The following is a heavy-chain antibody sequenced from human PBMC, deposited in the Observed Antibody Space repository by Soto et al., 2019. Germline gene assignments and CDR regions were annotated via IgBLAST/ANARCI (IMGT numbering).Heavy chain of an antibody. CDR1: GFTFSSYA. V-gene: IGHV3-30-3*01. J-gene: IGHJ5*02. CDR2: ISYDGSNK. D-gene: IGHD6-13*01. Sequence: GGSLRLSCAASGFTFSSYAMHWVRQAPGKGLEWVAVISYDGSNKYYADSVKGRFTISRDNSKNTLYLQMNSLRAEDTAVYYCAREVEQLVPWSQGTLVTVSS. CDR3: AREVEQLVP.